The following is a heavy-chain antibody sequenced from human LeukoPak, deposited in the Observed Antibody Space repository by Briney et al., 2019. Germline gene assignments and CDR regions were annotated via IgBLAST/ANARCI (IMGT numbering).Heavy chain of an antibody. CDR3: ARDGGRGVYYMDV. Sequence: ASVKVSCKASGDTFTGYYMHWVRQAPGQGLEWMGWINPNSGGTNYAQKFQGRVTMTRDTSISTAYMELSRLRSDDTAVYYCARDGGRGVYYMDVWGKGTTVTDSS. CDR1: GDTFTGYY. CDR2: INPNSGGT. J-gene: IGHJ6*03. V-gene: IGHV1-2*02. D-gene: IGHD1-26*01.